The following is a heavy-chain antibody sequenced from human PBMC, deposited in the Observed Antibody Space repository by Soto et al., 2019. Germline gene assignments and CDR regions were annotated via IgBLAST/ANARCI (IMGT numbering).Heavy chain of an antibody. CDR1: GGTFSSYA. Sequence: QVQLVQSGAEVKKPGSSVKVSCKASGGTFSSYAISWVRQAPGQGLEWMGGIIPIFGTANYAQKFQGRVTIAADESTSTAYLELSSLRSEDTAVYYCAEGCSRTSCYRRWFDPWGQGTLVTVSS. V-gene: IGHV1-69*01. D-gene: IGHD2-2*01. CDR3: AEGCSRTSCYRRWFDP. CDR2: IIPIFGTA. J-gene: IGHJ5*02.